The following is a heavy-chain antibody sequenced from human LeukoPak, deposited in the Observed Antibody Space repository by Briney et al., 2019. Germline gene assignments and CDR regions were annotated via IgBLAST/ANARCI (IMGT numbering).Heavy chain of an antibody. Sequence: GASVKVSCKASVYTFTSYDINWLRQATAQGLEWTGLMNPNRCNTGYAQKFQGRVTMTRNTSIRTGYMELSSVRSEATAVYYCARGRGVVVQAALLFWDYYYGMDVWGQGTTVTVSS. CDR2: MNPNRCNT. V-gene: IGHV1-8*01. D-gene: IGHD2-2*01. CDR3: ARGRGVVVQAALLFWDYYYGMDV. J-gene: IGHJ6*02. CDR1: VYTFTSYD.